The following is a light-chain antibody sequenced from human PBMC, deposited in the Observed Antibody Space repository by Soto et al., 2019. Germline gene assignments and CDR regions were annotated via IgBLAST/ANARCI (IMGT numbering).Light chain of an antibody. V-gene: IGLV1-40*01. J-gene: IGLJ3*02. CDR1: SSNIGAGYD. CDR3: QSYDSSLSVWV. Sequence: QSVLTQPPSVSGAPGQRVTISCTGSSSNIGAGYDVHWYQQLPGTAPKLLIYGNSNRPSGVPDRFSGSKSGTSASLAITGLRAEDEADYYCQSYDSSLSVWVFGGGTKLTV. CDR2: GNS.